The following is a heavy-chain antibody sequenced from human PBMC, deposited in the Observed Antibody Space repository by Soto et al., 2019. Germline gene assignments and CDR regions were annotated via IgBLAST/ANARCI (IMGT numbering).Heavy chain of an antibody. V-gene: IGHV3-33*01. CDR3: ARAYGLGSYVIDF. D-gene: IGHD3-10*01. J-gene: IGHJ4*02. CDR2: IWSDGNNK. Sequence: QVQLVESGENVVQPGGSLRLSCAAFGFTFSSYAMHWVRQSPGKGLEWVAMIWSDGNNKVYADSVKGRFTTSRDNSKKTVYLQMNSLRAEDTAGYFWARAYGLGSYVIDFWGQGTLVTVSS. CDR1: GFTFSSYA.